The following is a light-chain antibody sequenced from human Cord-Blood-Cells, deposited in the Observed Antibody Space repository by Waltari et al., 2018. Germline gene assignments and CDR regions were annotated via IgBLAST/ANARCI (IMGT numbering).Light chain of an antibody. CDR2: DAS. J-gene: IGKJ1*01. Sequence: DIQMTQSPSTLSASVGDRVTITCRASQSISSWLAWYHQKPGKAPKLLIYDASSLESGVPSGCSGSGSGTEFTLTISSLQPDDFATYYCQQYNSYSETFGQGTKVEIK. V-gene: IGKV1-5*01. CDR3: QQYNSYSET. CDR1: QSISSW.